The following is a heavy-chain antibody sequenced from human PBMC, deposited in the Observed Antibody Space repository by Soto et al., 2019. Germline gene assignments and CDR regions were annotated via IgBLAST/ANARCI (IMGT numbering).Heavy chain of an antibody. J-gene: IGHJ4*02. CDR3: ARVGGFGATTIDY. CDR1: GGSISSGDYY. V-gene: IGHV4-30-4*01. CDR2: IYYSGST. D-gene: IGHD3-10*01. Sequence: QVQLQESGPGLVKPSQTLSLTCTVSGGSISSGDYYWSWIRQPPGKGLEWIGYIYYSGSTYYNPSLKRRXTIXVXPPKNQFSLKLSSVTAADTAVYYCARVGGFGATTIDYWGQGTLVTVSS.